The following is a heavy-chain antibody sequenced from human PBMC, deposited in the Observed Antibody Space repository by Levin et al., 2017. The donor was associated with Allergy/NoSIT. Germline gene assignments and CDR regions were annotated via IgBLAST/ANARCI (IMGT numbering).Heavy chain of an antibody. Sequence: GESLKISCKASGYSFTSDWIGWVRQMPGKGLEWMGIIYPGDSDTRYNPSFQGQVTISVDKSISTAYLLWISLKASDTAMYYCARHSVAATSVVSYYFDYWGQGTLVTVSS. CDR2: IYPGDSDT. CDR3: ARHSVAATSVVSYYFDY. J-gene: IGHJ4*02. CDR1: GYSFTSDW. D-gene: IGHD5-12*01. V-gene: IGHV5-51*01.